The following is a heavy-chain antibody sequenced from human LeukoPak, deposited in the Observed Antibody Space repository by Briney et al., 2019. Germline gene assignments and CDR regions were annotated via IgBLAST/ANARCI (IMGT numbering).Heavy chain of an antibody. V-gene: IGHV3-30*18. CDR2: ISYDGSNK. CDR3: AKGEDYYDSSGYGDY. Sequence: PGGSLRLSCAASGFTFSSYGMHWVRQAPGKGLEWVAVISYDGSNKYYADSVKGRFTISRDNSKNTLYLQMNSLRAEDTAVYYCAKGEDYYDSSGYGDYWGQGTLVTVSS. CDR1: GFTFSSYG. J-gene: IGHJ4*02. D-gene: IGHD3-22*01.